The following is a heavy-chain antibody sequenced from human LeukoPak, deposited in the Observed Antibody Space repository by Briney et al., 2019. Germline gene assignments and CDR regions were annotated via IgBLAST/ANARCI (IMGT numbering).Heavy chain of an antibody. J-gene: IGHJ5*02. CDR2: ISWNSGSI. Sequence: GGSLRLSCAASGFTFDDYAMHWVRQAPGKGLEWVSGISWNSGSIGYADSVKGRFTISRDNAKNSLYLQMNSLRAEDTAVYYCAREVPYCSSTSCYTNWFDPWGQGTLVTVSS. CDR1: GFTFDDYA. D-gene: IGHD2-2*02. CDR3: AREVPYCSSTSCYTNWFDP. V-gene: IGHV3-9*01.